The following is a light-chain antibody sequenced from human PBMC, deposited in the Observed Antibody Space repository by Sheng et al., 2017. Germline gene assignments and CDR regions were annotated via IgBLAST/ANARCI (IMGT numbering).Light chain of an antibody. V-gene: IGKV3-15*01. J-gene: IGKJ3*01. CDR3: QQYNNWPFT. Sequence: EMVMTQSPATLSVSPGERATLSCRASQSVSNNLAWFQQKPGQAPRLLIYAASTRATGIPARFSGSGSGTEFTLTISSLQSEDFAVYYCQQYNNWPFTFGPGTKVDIK. CDR1: QSVSNN. CDR2: AAS.